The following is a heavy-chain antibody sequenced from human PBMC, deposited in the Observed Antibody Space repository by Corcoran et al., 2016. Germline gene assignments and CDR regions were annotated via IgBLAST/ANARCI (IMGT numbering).Heavy chain of an antibody. Sequence: QVQLQESGPGLVKPSETLSLTCTVSGGSVSSGSYYWSWIRQPPGKGLEWIGYIYYSGSTNYNPSLKSRVTISVDTSKNQFSLKLSSVTAADTAVYYCASSVEYSSSGFDPWGQGTLVTVSS. CDR1: GGSVSSGSYY. D-gene: IGHD6-6*01. J-gene: IGHJ5*02. CDR3: ASSVEYSSSGFDP. V-gene: IGHV4-61*01. CDR2: IYYSGST.